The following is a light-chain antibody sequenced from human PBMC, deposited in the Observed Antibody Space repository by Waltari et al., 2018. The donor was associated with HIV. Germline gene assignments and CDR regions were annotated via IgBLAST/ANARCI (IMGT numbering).Light chain of an antibody. Sequence: DIVMTQSPLSLPVTPGEPASISCRSSQSLLHSNGYNYLDWYVQKPGQSPQLQIYLGSNRASGVPDRFSGSGSGTDFTLKISRVEAEDVGVYYCMQALQTPTFGQGTRLEIK. CDR2: LGS. CDR3: MQALQTPT. V-gene: IGKV2-28*01. J-gene: IGKJ5*01. CDR1: QSLLHSNGYNY.